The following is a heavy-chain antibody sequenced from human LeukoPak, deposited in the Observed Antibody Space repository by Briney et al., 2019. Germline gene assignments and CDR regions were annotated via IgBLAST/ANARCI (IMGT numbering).Heavy chain of an antibody. V-gene: IGHV3-15*01. CDR1: GFTFSNAW. Sequence: GGSLRLSCAASGFTFSNAWMNWVRQAPGKGLEWVGRIKSKTDGGTADYAAPVKGRFTISRDDSKTTLYLQMNDLKTEDTAVYYCTTVMITFGGVIPNYWGQGTLVTVPS. D-gene: IGHD3-16*02. CDR2: IKSKTDGGTA. CDR3: TTVMITFGGVIPNY. J-gene: IGHJ4*02.